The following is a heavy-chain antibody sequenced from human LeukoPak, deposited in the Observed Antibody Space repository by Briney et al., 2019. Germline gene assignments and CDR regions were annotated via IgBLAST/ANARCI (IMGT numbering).Heavy chain of an antibody. Sequence: SETLSLTCTGSVGSISSSSYYWGWIRQPPGKGLEWIGRIYYSGSTYYNPALKSRVNISVDTSKNQFSLKLSSVTAADTAVYYCARPTGGYGDYSAFDIWGQGTMVTVSS. V-gene: IGHV4-39*01. CDR3: ARPTGGYGDYSAFDI. D-gene: IGHD4-17*01. CDR2: IYYSGST. J-gene: IGHJ3*02. CDR1: VGSISSSSYY.